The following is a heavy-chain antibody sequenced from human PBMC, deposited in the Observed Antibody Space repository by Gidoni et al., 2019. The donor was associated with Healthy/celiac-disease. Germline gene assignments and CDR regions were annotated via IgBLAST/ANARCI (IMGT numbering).Heavy chain of an antibody. CDR3: TTGYDFWSDYPSPAAFDI. J-gene: IGHJ3*02. D-gene: IGHD3-3*01. V-gene: IGHV3-15*07. CDR2: IKSKTDGGTT. Sequence: EVQLVESGGGLVKPGGSLRLSCAASGFTFSNAWMNWVRQAPGKGLEWVGRIKSKTDGGTTDYAAPVKGRFTISRDDSKNTLYLQMNSLKTEDTAVYYCTTGYDFWSDYPSPAAFDIWGQGTMVTVSS. CDR1: GFTFSNAW.